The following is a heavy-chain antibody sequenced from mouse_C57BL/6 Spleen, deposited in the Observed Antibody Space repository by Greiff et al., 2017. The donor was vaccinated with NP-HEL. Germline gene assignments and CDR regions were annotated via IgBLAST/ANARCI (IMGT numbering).Heavy chain of an antibody. V-gene: IGHV5-4*01. CDR1: GFTFSSYA. CDR2: ISDGGSYT. D-gene: IGHD2-4*01. CDR3: AREGDIYYDYSWFAY. J-gene: IGHJ3*01. Sequence: EVQLVESGGGLVKPGGSLKLSCAASGFTFSSYAMSWVRQTPEKRLEWVATISDGGSYTYYPDNVKGRFTISRDNAKNNLYLQMSHLKSEDTAMYYCAREGDIYYDYSWFAYWGQGTLVTVSA.